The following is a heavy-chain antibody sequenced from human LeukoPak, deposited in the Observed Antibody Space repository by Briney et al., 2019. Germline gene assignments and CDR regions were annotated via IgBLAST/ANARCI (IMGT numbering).Heavy chain of an antibody. CDR1: GFTFSSYS. CDR2: ISSSSSTI. D-gene: IGHD4-11*01. CDR3: AISKSTAVTSAFDI. Sequence: PGGSLRLSCAASGFTFSSYSMNWVRQAPGKGLEWVSYISSSSSTIYYADSVKGRFTISRDNAKNSLYLQMNSLRAEDTAVYYCAISKSTAVTSAFDIWGQGTMVTVSS. V-gene: IGHV3-48*04. J-gene: IGHJ3*02.